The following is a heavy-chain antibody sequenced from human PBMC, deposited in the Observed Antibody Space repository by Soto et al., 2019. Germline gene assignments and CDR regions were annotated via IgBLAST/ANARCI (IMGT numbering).Heavy chain of an antibody. J-gene: IGHJ4*02. CDR2: IYYSGNT. Sequence: SEILSLTCSVSGGSISSGYYYWSWIRQPPGKGLEWIGNIYYSGNTYYNPSLKSRLIISIDTSKNQFSLKVGSGTAADTALYYCAREKVGTTFFDNWGQGTQVTSPQ. V-gene: IGHV4-30-4*01. CDR3: AREKVGTTFFDN. D-gene: IGHD1-1*01. CDR1: GGSISSGYYY.